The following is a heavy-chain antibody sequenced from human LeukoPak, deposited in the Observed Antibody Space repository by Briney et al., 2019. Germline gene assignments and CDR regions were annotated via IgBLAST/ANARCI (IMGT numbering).Heavy chain of an antibody. V-gene: IGHV1-8*03. CDR2: MNPNSGNT. CDR1: GYTFTSYD. Sequence: ASVKVSCKASGYTFTSYDINWVRQATGQGLEWMGWMNPNSGNTGYAQKFQGRVTITRNTSISTAYMELSSLRSEDTAVYYCARAELIAAAGPTGAFDIWGQGTMVTVSS. CDR3: ARAELIAAAGPTGAFDI. J-gene: IGHJ3*02. D-gene: IGHD6-13*01.